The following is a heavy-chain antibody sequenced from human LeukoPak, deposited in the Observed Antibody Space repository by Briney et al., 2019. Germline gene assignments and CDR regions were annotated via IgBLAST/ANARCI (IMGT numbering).Heavy chain of an antibody. J-gene: IGHJ4*02. CDR3: AKPSPGGD. CDR2: ISYDGSNK. D-gene: IGHD3-10*01. CDR1: GFTFSSYG. Sequence: TGGSLRLSCAASGFTFSSYGMHWVRQAPGKGLEWVAVISYDGSNKYYADSVKGRFTISRDNSKNALYLQMNSLRAEDTAVYYCAKPSPGGDWGQGTLVTVSS. V-gene: IGHV3-30*18.